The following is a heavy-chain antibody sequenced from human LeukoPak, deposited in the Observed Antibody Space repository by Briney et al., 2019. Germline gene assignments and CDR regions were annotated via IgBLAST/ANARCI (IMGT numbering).Heavy chain of an antibody. J-gene: IGHJ6*03. V-gene: IGHV5-51*01. CDR2: IHPGDSDT. CDR1: GYSFTNYW. D-gene: IGHD6-13*01. Sequence: GEPLKISCKGSGYSFTNYWIGWVRPMPGKGLEWMGIIHPGDSDTKYSSSFQGQVTISADKSISTAYLQWSSLKASDTAMYYCARHLSSSIWYNYNYYMDVWGKGTTVTVSS. CDR3: ARHLSSSIWYNYNYYMDV.